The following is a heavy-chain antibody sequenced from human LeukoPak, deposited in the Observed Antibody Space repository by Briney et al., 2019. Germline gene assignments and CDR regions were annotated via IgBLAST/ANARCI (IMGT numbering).Heavy chain of an antibody. CDR1: AFTFRTYW. D-gene: IGHD6-19*01. CDR2: VSLDGSGA. Sequence: LSCAPSAFTFRTYWIHSVRPAPGEGLEWVLRVSLDGSGAIYAASLKGRLTISRDNAKNPVYLKMNTVPADDTAVYYCLRGSSDWKGMDIWGQGTQVTVSS. V-gene: IGHV3-74*01. CDR3: LRGSSDWKGMDI. J-gene: IGHJ4*02.